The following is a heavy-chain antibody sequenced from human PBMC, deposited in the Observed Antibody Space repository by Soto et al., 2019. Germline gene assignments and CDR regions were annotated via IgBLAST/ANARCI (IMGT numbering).Heavy chain of an antibody. CDR1: GGTFSSYT. J-gene: IGHJ4*02. CDR3: ARDVTMVRGVIHFDY. Sequence: ASVKVSCKASGGTFSSYTISWVRQAPGQGLEWMGRIIPILGIANYAQKFQGRVTITADKSTSTAYMELSSLRSEDTAVYYCARDVTMVRGVIHFDYWGQGTLVTVSS. V-gene: IGHV1-69*04. D-gene: IGHD3-10*01. CDR2: IIPILGIA.